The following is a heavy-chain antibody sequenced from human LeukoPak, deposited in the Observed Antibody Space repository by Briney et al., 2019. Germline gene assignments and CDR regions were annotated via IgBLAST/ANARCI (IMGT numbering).Heavy chain of an antibody. V-gene: IGHV3-7*01. D-gene: IGHD3-22*01. Sequence: GGSLRLSCAASGFTFSSYWMSWVRQAPGKGLEWVANIKQDGSEKYYVDSVKGRFTISRDNAKNSLYLQMNSLRAEDTAVYYCASSGYYDSSGYYYVVRYYYGMDVWGQGTTVTVSS. CDR3: ASSGYYDSSGYYYVVRYYYGMDV. CDR2: IKQDGSEK. CDR1: GFTFSSYW. J-gene: IGHJ6*02.